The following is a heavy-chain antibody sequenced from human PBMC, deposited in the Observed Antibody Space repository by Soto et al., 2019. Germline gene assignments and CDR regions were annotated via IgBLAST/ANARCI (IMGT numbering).Heavy chain of an antibody. CDR1: GYTFTSYG. CDR3: ARDEVAENLFDY. J-gene: IGHJ4*02. Sequence: ASVKVSCKASGYTFTSYGISWVRQAPGQGLEWMGWINAYNGNTKYSQKLQGRVTITRDTSASTAYMELSSLRSEDTAVYYCARDEVAENLFDYWGQGTLVTVSS. CDR2: INAYNGNT. V-gene: IGHV1-18*01.